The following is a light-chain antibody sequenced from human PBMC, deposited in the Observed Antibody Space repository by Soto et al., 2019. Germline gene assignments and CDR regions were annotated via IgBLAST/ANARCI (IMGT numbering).Light chain of an antibody. J-gene: IGKJ4*01. Sequence: EIVLTQSPGTLSLSPGERATLSCRASQSVSSRFLAWYQQKPGQAPRLLMYGASNRATGIPDRFSGNGSGTEFTLTTTSLQSEDGAVYYFEYHNDWRQLTFGTWKKV. CDR1: QSVSSRF. V-gene: IGKV3D-20*02. CDR2: GAS. CDR3: EYHNDWRQLT.